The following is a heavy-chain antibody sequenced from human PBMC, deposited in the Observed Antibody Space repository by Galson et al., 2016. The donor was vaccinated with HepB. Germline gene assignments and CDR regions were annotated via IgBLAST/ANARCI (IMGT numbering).Heavy chain of an antibody. CDR3: ARGQWYFDL. Sequence: SVKVSCKASGYTFTSYGFSWVRQAPGQGLEWMGWSSAYNGNTNYAQKLQGRVTTNTDTSQGTAYMELSSLRSDDTDLYYCARGQWYFDLWGRGTQVTVSS. J-gene: IGHJ2*01. CDR2: SSAYNGNT. CDR1: GYTFTSYG. V-gene: IGHV1-18*04.